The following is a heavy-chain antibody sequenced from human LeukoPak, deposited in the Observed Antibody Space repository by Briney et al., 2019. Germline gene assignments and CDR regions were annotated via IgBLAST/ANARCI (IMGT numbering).Heavy chain of an antibody. CDR2: ISGSGGST. CDR1: GFTFSSYA. Sequence: PGGSLRLSCAASGFTFSSYAMSWVRQAPGKGLEWVSAISGSGGSTYYADSVKRRFTISRDNSKNTLYLQMNSLRAEDTAVYYCARIPDSSVNGSDYWGQGTLVTVSS. D-gene: IGHD3-22*01. CDR3: ARIPDSSVNGSDY. J-gene: IGHJ4*02. V-gene: IGHV3-23*01.